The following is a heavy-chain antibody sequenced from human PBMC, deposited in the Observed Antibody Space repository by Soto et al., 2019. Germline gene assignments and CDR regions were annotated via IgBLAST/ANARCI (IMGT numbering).Heavy chain of an antibody. Sequence: QVQLQESGPGLVKPSETLSLTCIVSGGSINSHYWSWIRQPPGKGLEWIGYIYYSGNTNYNPSLKSRVTISVDTSKNNFSLKLNSVTAADTAVYYCARDRITMVRAYGLDVWGQGTTVTVSS. V-gene: IGHV4-59*11. CDR1: GGSINSHY. CDR2: IYYSGNT. CDR3: ARDRITMVRAYGLDV. D-gene: IGHD3-10*01. J-gene: IGHJ6*02.